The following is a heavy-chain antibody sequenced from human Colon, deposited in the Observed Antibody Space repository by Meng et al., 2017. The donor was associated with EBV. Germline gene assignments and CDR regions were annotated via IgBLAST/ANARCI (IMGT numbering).Heavy chain of an antibody. V-gene: IGHV4-4*02. CDR1: GVSISSNIR. CDR2: IDDSGST. CDR3: ARGKQDAWELLAY. D-gene: IGHD1-26*01. Sequence: QVQLPGAAPGLVKPSGTLPLTCGVSGVSISSNIRWTWVRQPPGKGLEWIGDIDDSGSTNYNPSLNSRISISLDKSKNHFSLKVNSVTAADTAVYYCARGKQDAWELLAYWGQGALVTVSS. J-gene: IGHJ4*02.